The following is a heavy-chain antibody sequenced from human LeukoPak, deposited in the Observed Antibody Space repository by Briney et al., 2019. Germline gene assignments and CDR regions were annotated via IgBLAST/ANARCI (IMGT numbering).Heavy chain of an antibody. J-gene: IGHJ4*02. Sequence: ASVKVSCKASGYTFTSYYMHWVRQAPGQGLEWMGIINPSGGSTSYAQKFQGRVTMTRDTSTGTVYMELSSLRSEDTAVYYCAREGGGSGSYSPFDYWGQGTLVTVSS. CDR1: GYTFTSYY. CDR3: AREGGGSGSYSPFDY. D-gene: IGHD3-10*01. CDR2: INPSGGST. V-gene: IGHV1-46*01.